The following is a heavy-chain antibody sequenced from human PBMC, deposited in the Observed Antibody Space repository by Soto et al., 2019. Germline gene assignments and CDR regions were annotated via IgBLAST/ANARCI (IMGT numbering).Heavy chain of an antibody. CDR2: IIPIFGTA. J-gene: IGHJ6*02. CDR3: ACQQLGPSYYYGMDV. V-gene: IGHV1-69*12. D-gene: IGHD6-6*01. Sequence: QVQLVQSGAEVKKPGSSVKVSCKASGGTFSSYAISWVRQAPGQGLEWMGGIIPIFGTAKYAQKFQGRVRNTADESRSTAYMELSRLRSEDTAVYYCACQQLGPSYYYGMDVWGQGTTVTVSS. CDR1: GGTFSSYA.